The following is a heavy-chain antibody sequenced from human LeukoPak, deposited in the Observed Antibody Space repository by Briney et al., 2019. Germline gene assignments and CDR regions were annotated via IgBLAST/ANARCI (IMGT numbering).Heavy chain of an antibody. J-gene: IGHJ4*02. Sequence: GGSLRLSCAASGFTFSSYGMHWVRQAPGKGLEWVAVISYDGSDKYYADSVKGRFTISRDNSMNTLYLQMNSLRDEDTAVYYCAQAWRWLQLNYWGQGTLVIVSS. CDR3: AQAWRWLQLNY. CDR1: GFTFSSYG. D-gene: IGHD5-24*01. CDR2: ISYDGSDK. V-gene: IGHV3-30*18.